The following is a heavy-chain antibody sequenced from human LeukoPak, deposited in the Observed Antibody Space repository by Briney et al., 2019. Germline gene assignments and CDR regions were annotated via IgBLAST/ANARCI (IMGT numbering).Heavy chain of an antibody. CDR3: ARGTSSGWPDYLDY. V-gene: IGHV3-9*01. D-gene: IGHD6-19*01. CDR1: GFTFDDYA. CDR2: ISWNSGSI. Sequence: PGGSLRLSCAASGFTFDDYAMHWVRQGPGKGLEWVSGISWNSGSIGYADSVKGRFTISRDNAKNSVYLQMNSLRAEDTAVYYCARGTSSGWPDYLDYWGQGTLVSVSS. J-gene: IGHJ4*02.